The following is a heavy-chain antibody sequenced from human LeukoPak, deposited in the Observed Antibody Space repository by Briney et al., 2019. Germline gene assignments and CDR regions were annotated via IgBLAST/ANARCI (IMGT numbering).Heavy chain of an antibody. V-gene: IGHV4-39*07. CDR1: GGSISSSSYY. Sequence: PSETLSLTCTVSGGSISSSSYYWGWIRQPPGKGLEWIGSIYYSGSTYYNPSLKSRVTISVDTSKNQFSLKLSSVTAADTAVYYCARRARPRGFDYWGQGTLVTVSS. J-gene: IGHJ4*02. CDR3: ARRARPRGFDY. CDR2: IYYSGST.